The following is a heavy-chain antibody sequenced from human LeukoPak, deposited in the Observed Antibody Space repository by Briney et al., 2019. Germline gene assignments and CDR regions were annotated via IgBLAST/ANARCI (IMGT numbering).Heavy chain of an antibody. J-gene: IGHJ5*02. CDR2: ISPSGDIL. CDR3: ARDRDWGAFDA. CDR1: GFTFSSHG. Sequence: GGSLRLSCAASGFTFSSHGIDWVRQAPGKGLEWVSGISPSGDILYYADSVKGPFTISRDNFKNTLALEMNSLRAEDTALYYCARDRDWGAFDAWGQGTLVTVSS. V-gene: IGHV3-23*01. D-gene: IGHD3/OR15-3a*01.